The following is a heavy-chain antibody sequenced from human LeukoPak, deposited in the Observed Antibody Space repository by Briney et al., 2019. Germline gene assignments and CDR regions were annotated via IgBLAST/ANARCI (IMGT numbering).Heavy chain of an antibody. CDR3: ARPVTAVVPAATYNWFDP. J-gene: IGHJ5*02. CDR2: IYYSGST. V-gene: IGHV4-39*01. Sequence: KPSETLSLTCTVSGGSISSSSYYWGWIRQPPGKGLEWIGSIYYSGSTYYNPSLKSRVTISVDTSKNQFSLKLSSVTAADTAVYYCARPVTAVVPAATYNWFDPWGQGTLVTVSS. CDR1: GGSISSSSYY. D-gene: IGHD2-2*01.